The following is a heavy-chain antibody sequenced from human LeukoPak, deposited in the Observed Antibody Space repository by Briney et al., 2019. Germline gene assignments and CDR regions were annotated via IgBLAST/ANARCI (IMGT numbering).Heavy chain of an antibody. CDR3: ARDSVYYYDSSGYYALKHSFDY. Sequence: PGGSLRLSCGASGFTFSSYSMNWVRQAPGKGLEWVSYISSSSSTIYYADSVKGRFTISRDNAKNSLYLRMNSLRAEDTAVYYCARDSVYYYDSSGYYALKHSFDYWGQGTLVTVSS. V-gene: IGHV3-48*04. CDR2: ISSSSSTI. D-gene: IGHD3-22*01. CDR1: GFTFSSYS. J-gene: IGHJ4*02.